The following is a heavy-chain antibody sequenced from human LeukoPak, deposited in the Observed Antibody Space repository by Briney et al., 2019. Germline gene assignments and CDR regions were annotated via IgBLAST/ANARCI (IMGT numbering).Heavy chain of an antibody. CDR3: AREWGIAVAPYYFDY. CDR2: INHSGST. V-gene: IGHV4-34*01. D-gene: IGHD6-19*01. CDR1: GGSFSGYY. J-gene: IGHJ4*02. Sequence: SETLSLTCAVYGGSFSGYYWSWIRQPPGKGLGWIGEINHSGSTNYNPSLKSRVTISVDTSKNQFSLKLSSVTAADTAVYYCAREWGIAVAPYYFDYWGQGTLVTVSS.